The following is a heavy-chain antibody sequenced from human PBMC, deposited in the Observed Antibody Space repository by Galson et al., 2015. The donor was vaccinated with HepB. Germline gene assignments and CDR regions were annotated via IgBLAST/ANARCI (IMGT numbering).Heavy chain of an antibody. V-gene: IGHV3-30*04. CDR1: GFTFSTYV. CDR3: ARDLRLRDWYFDP. J-gene: IGHJ2*01. CDR2: ISYDGSNI. Sequence: SLRLSCAASGFTFSTYVMHWVRQAPGKGLEWVTLISYDGSNIYYADSVKGRFTISRDNSKNTLYLQMNSLRAEDTAVYYCARDLRLRDWYFDPWGRGTLVTVSS. D-gene: IGHD4-17*01.